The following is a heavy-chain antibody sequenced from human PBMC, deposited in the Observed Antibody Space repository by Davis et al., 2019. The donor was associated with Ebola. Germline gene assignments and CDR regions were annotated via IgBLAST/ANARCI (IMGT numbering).Heavy chain of an antibody. CDR3: AKDPRTTRLGAIFDY. CDR2: ISSSGSTI. D-gene: IGHD1-26*01. V-gene: IGHV3-48*02. Sequence: GGSLRPSCAASGFTFSNAWMNWVRQAPGKGLEWVSYISSSGSTIYYADSVKGRFTISRDNAKNSLYLQMNSLRDEDTAVYYCAKDPRTTRLGAIFDYWGQGTLVTVSS. J-gene: IGHJ4*02. CDR1: GFTFSNAW.